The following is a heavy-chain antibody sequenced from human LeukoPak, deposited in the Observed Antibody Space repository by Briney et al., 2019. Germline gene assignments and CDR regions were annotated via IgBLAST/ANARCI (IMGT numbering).Heavy chain of an antibody. CDR1: GVSIGGDH. J-gene: IGHJ4*02. V-gene: IGHV4-59*08. CDR3: ARAVTGTSLVDF. CDR2: ISYTGST. D-gene: IGHD6-19*01. Sequence: SSETLSLTCTISGVSIGGDHWSWIRQAPGGGLEWIGYISYTGSTSYNPSLRSRVTISLNTPENQFSLRLTSVTAADTAVYYCARAVTGTSLVDFWGQGTLVAVSS.